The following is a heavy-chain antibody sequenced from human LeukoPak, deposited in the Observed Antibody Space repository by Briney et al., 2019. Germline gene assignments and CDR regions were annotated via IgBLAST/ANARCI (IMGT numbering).Heavy chain of an antibody. Sequence: PSETLSLTCTVSGGSLSTSSYYWGWIRQPPGKGLEWIGSIYYSGSTYYNPSLKSRAAISVDTSKNQFSLKLSSVTAADTAVYYCARGRRNLDILTGPRLTRGRSFDYWGQGTLVTVSS. CDR3: ARGRRNLDILTGPRLTRGRSFDY. V-gene: IGHV4-39*01. D-gene: IGHD3-9*01. CDR2: IYYSGST. CDR1: GGSLSTSSYY. J-gene: IGHJ4*02.